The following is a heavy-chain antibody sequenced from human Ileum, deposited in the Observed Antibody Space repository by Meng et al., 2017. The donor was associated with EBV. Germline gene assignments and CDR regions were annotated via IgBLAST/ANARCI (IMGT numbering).Heavy chain of an antibody. V-gene: IGHV1-3*04. Sequence: QGPLWQSGAEVEKPGASVKVSCKASGYTFTSYPMPWVRQAPGQRLQWMGWVNTGNGKTEYSQNFQGRVTITRDTSANTAYMELSSLRSEDTAVYYCASRPENDVGPFDYWGQGTLVTVSS. CDR3: ASRPENDVGPFDY. J-gene: IGHJ4*02. CDR1: GYTFTSYP. CDR2: VNTGNGKT. D-gene: IGHD1-14*01.